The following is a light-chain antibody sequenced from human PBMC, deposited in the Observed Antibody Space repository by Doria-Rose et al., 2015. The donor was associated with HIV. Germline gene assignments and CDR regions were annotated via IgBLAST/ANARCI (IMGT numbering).Light chain of an antibody. CDR3: QQRSNWPPIFT. CDR1: QSVSSN. CDR2: DAS. V-gene: IGKV3-11*01. Sequence: SLSPGERATLSCRASQSVSSNLAWYQQKPGQAPRLLIYDASNRATGIPARFSGNGSGTDFALTISSLEPEDFAVYFCQQRSNWPPIFTFGPGTKVDI. J-gene: IGKJ3*01.